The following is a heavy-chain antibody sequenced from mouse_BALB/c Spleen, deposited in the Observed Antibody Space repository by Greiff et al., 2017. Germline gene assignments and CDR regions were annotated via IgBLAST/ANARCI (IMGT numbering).Heavy chain of an antibody. Sequence: DVKLVESGGGLVKPGGSLKLSCAASGFTFSSYTMSWVRQTPEKRLEWVATISSGGSYTYYPDSVKGRFTISRDNAKNTLYLQMSSLKSEDTAMYYCTRDGTVVADYWGQGTTLTVSS. CDR2: ISSGGSYT. D-gene: IGHD1-1*01. CDR3: TRDGTVVADY. CDR1: GFTFSSYT. J-gene: IGHJ2*01. V-gene: IGHV5-6-4*01.